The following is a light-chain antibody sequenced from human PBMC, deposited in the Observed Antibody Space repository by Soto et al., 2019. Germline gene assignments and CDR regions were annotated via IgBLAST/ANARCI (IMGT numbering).Light chain of an antibody. CDR1: QSLVYSDGDTY. V-gene: IGKV2-30*01. Sequence: VMTHSPLSLPVTLGQPASISCRSSQSLVYSDGDTYLNWFQQRPGQSPRRLIYKVSNRDSGVPDRFSGSGSGTDFTLAISSLQPEDSAIYYCQQLHSYPIPFGHGTRLEIK. CDR2: KVS. J-gene: IGKJ5*01. CDR3: QQLHSYPIP.